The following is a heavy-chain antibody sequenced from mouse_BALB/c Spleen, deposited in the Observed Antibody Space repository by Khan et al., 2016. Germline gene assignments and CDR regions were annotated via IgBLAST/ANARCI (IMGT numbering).Heavy chain of an antibody. Sequence: EVELVESGGGLVKPGGSLKLSCAASGFTFSDYYMYWVRQTPGKRLEWVATISDGGRYTYYPDSVKGRFTISRDTAKNNPYLQMSRLQSEGTALYYCARDKGQLGLGGGRDYGRQGTSVSVSS. CDR2: ISDGGRYT. CDR3: ARDKGQLGLGGGRDY. J-gene: IGHJ4*01. CDR1: GFTFSDYY. V-gene: IGHV5-4*02. D-gene: IGHD3-3*01.